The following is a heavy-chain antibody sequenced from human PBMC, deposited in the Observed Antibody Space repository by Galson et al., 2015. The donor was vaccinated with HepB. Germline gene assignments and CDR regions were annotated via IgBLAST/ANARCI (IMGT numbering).Heavy chain of an antibody. Sequence: SLRLSCAASGFTFSSYGMHWVRQAPGKGLEWVAVISYDGSNKYYADSVKGRFTISRDNSKNTLYLQMNSLRAEDTAVYYCAVGYDSSGYYGFDYWGQGTLVTVSS. CDR1: GFTFSSYG. V-gene: IGHV3-30*03. D-gene: IGHD3-22*01. CDR3: AVGYDSSGYYGFDY. J-gene: IGHJ4*02. CDR2: ISYDGSNK.